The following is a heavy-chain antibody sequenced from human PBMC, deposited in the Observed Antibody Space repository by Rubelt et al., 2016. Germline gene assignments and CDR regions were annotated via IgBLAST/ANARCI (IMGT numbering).Heavy chain of an antibody. D-gene: IGHD6-13*01. CDR2: VNTDGSGA. Sequence: GKGLVWVSRVNTDGSGANYADSVRGRFTISRDNAKNSLYLQMNSLRAEDTAVYYCARGGGIAAAGQIDYWAQGTLVTVSS. J-gene: IGHJ4*02. CDR3: ARGGGIAAAGQIDY. V-gene: IGHV3-74*01.